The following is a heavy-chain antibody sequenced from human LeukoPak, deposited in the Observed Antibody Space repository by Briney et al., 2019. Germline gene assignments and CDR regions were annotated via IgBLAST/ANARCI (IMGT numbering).Heavy chain of an antibody. D-gene: IGHD3-10*01. CDR1: GGSISSYY. Sequence: SETLSLTCTVSGGSISSYYWSWIRQPPGKGLEWIGDIYYSGSTNYNPSLKSRVTISVDTSKNQFSLKLSSVTAADTAVYYCARHPGWFGGLYYYYGMDVWGQGTTVTVSS. CDR2: IYYSGST. J-gene: IGHJ6*02. CDR3: ARHPGWFGGLYYYYGMDV. V-gene: IGHV4-59*01.